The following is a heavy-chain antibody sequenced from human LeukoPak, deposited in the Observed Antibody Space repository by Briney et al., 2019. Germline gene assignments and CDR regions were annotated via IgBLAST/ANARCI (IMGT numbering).Heavy chain of an antibody. Sequence: GGSLRLSCAASGFTFSSYAMHWVRQAPGKGLEYVSAISRNGGSTYYANSVKGRFTISRDNSKNTLYLQMGSLRAEDMAVYYCARGPGYYDSSGYHDYWGQGTLVTVSS. J-gene: IGHJ4*02. CDR2: ISRNGGST. D-gene: IGHD3-22*01. V-gene: IGHV3-64*01. CDR3: ARGPGYYDSSGYHDY. CDR1: GFTFSSYA.